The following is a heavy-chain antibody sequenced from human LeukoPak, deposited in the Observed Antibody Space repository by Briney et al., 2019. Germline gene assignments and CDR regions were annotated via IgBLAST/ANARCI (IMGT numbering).Heavy chain of an antibody. D-gene: IGHD2-21*02. J-gene: IGHJ4*02. V-gene: IGHV3-7*01. Sequence: GSLRLSCVASRFTFSNYRMSWVRQAPGKGLEWVANINQDGSKKPYADSMKGRFTISRDNAKESLYLQLNSLRADDTAVYYCAKWGPHCVGDYCPALDSWGQGTLVTVSS. CDR2: INQDGSKK. CDR3: AKWGPHCVGDYCPALDS. CDR1: RFTFSNYR.